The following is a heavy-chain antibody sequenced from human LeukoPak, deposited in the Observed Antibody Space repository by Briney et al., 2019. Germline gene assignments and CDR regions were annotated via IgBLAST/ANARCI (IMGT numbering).Heavy chain of an antibody. D-gene: IGHD3-10*01. Sequence: SETLSLTCAVYGGSFSGYYWSWIRQPPGKGLEWIGEINHSGGTNYNPSLKSRVTISVDTSKNQFSLKLSSVTAADTAVYYCAREYRGVIIKPFDYWGQGTLVTVSS. CDR1: GGSFSGYY. CDR2: INHSGGT. V-gene: IGHV4-34*01. CDR3: AREYRGVIIKPFDY. J-gene: IGHJ4*02.